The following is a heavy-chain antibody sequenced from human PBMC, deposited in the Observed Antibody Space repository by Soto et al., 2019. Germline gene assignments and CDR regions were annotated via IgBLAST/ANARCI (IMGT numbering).Heavy chain of an antibody. CDR3: ARAQFFGVVRTSYYFDY. CDR2: ISYDGSNK. Sequence: QVQLVESGGGVVQPGRSLRLSCAASGFTFSSYAMHWVRQAPGKGLEWVAVISYDGSNKYYADSVKGRFTISRDNSKNTLYLQMNSLRAEDTAVYYCARAQFFGVVRTSYYFDYWGQGTLVTVSS. V-gene: IGHV3-30-3*01. CDR1: GFTFSSYA. D-gene: IGHD3-3*01. J-gene: IGHJ4*02.